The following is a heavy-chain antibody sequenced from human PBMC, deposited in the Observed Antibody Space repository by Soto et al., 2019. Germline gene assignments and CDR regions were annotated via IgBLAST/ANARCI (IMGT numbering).Heavy chain of an antibody. J-gene: IGHJ4*02. CDR1: EYTFTDNY. CDR3: ARQSCGSTSCFYDY. Sequence: ASVKVSCKTSEYTFTDNYIYWIRQAPGQGLEWMGWLNPNSGATDFAQRFQGRVTLTSDTSISTAYMELNRLTSGDTAVFYCARQSCGSTSCFYDYWGPGTLVTVSS. V-gene: IGHV1-2*02. CDR2: LNPNSGAT. D-gene: IGHD2-2*01.